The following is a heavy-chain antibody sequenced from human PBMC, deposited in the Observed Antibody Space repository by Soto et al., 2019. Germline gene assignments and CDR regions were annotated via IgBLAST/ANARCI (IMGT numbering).Heavy chain of an antibody. D-gene: IGHD6-13*01. CDR3: ARAPPPHITAPGTIDY. CDR1: GFTFTTYG. Sequence: EVQLVESGGGLVKPGGSLRLSCATSGFTFTTYGMTWVRQAPGKGLEWVSSISSRGNYIYYAESTKGRFTISRDIAKNSLYLEMNSLRAEDTAVYYCARAPPPHITAPGTIDYWGQGTLVTVSS. CDR2: ISSRGNYI. V-gene: IGHV3-21*02. J-gene: IGHJ4*02.